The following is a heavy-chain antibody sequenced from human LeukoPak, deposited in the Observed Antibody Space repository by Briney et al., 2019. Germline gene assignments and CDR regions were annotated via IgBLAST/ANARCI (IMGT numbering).Heavy chain of an antibody. CDR1: GGSFSGYY. CDR3: ARGPVRYFDWLLNHPYFDY. J-gene: IGHJ4*02. CDR2: INHSGST. D-gene: IGHD3-9*01. V-gene: IGHV4-34*01. Sequence: SETLSLTCAVYGGSFSGYYWSWIRQPPGKGLEWIGEINHSGSTNYNPSLKSRVTISVDTSKNQFSLKLSSVTAADTAVYYCARGPVRYFDWLLNHPYFDYWAREPWSPSPQ.